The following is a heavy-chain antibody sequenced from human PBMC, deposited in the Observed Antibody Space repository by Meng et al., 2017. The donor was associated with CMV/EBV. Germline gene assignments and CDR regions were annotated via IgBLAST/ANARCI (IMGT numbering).Heavy chain of an antibody. D-gene: IGHD4-11*01. CDR3: AKDRVSQFDY. CDR1: GYTFTSYG. V-gene: IGHV3-30*02. CDR2: IRYDGSNK. Sequence: SCKASGYTFTSYGISWVRQAPGQGLEWVAFIRYDGSNKYYADSVKGRFTISRDNSKNTLYLQMNSLRAEDTAVYYCAKDRVSQFDYWGQGTLVTVSS. J-gene: IGHJ4*02.